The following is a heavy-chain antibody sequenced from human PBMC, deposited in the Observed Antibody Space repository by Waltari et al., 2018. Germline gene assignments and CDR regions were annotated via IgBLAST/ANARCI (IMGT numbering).Heavy chain of an antibody. J-gene: IGHJ6*02. CDR3: ARDLRLVGGVIVNYYYYGMDV. V-gene: IGHV4-31*03. D-gene: IGHD3-16*02. Sequence: QVQLQESGPGLVKPSQTLSLTCTVSGGSISSGGYYWSWIRQHPGKGLEWIGYIYYSVSTYYNPSLKSRVTISVDTSKNQFSLKLSSVTAADTAVYYCARDLRLVGGVIVNYYYYGMDVWGQGTTVTVSS. CDR1: GGSISSGGYY. CDR2: IYYSVST.